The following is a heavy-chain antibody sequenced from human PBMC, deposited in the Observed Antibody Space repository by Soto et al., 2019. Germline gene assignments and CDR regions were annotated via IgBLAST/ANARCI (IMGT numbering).Heavy chain of an antibody. CDR3: ARDRVERDAFDI. V-gene: IGHV3-30-3*01. J-gene: IGHJ3*02. Sequence: QVQLVESGGGVVQPGRSPRLSCAASGFTFSSYAMHWVRQAPGKGLEWVAVISYDGSNKYYADSVKGRFTISRDNSKNTLYLQMNSLRAEDTAVYYCARDRVERDAFDIWGQGTMVTVSS. CDR1: GFTFSSYA. D-gene: IGHD6-13*01. CDR2: ISYDGSNK.